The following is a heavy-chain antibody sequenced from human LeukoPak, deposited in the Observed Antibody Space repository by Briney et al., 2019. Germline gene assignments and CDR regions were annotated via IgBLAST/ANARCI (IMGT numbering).Heavy chain of an antibody. J-gene: IGHJ4*02. CDR2: ISGSGGST. V-gene: IGHV3-23*01. D-gene: IGHD6-19*01. Sequence: GGSLRLSRAASGFSFSSYTMSWVRQAPGKGLERVSGISGSGGSTYYADSVKGRFTISRDNSKNTLYLQMNSLRAEDTAVYYCAKDGGSSGWNAFDYWGQGTLVTVSS. CDR3: AKDGGSSGWNAFDY. CDR1: GFSFSSYT.